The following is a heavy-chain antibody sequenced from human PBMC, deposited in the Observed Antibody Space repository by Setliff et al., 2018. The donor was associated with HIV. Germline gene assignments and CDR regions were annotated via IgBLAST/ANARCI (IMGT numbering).Heavy chain of an antibody. J-gene: IGHJ6*02. CDR3: ARDALGGAMDFWSGYYYYYYGMDV. CDR1: GAPISSYY. D-gene: IGHD3-3*01. Sequence: SETLSLTCKVSGAPISSYYWNWIRQPPGKGLEWIGYIYNSGYSNSKPSLKSRVTISLDTSKNQFSLKLSSVTAADRAVYYCARDALGGAMDFWSGYYYYYYGMDVWGQGTTVTVSS. V-gene: IGHV4-4*08. CDR2: IYNSGYS.